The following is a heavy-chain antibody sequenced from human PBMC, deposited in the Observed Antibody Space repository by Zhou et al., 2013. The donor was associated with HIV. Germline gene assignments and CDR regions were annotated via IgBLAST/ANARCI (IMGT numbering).Heavy chain of an antibody. CDR3: ARAEGEGYSGSYYFWFDP. CDR1: GGTFSSYA. CDR2: IIPIFGTA. J-gene: IGHJ5*02. D-gene: IGHD1-26*01. Sequence: QVQLVQSGAEVKKPGSSVKVSCKASGGTFSSYAISWVRQAPGQGLEWMGGIIPIFGTANYAQKFQGRVTITTDESTSTAYMELSSLRSEDTAVYYCARAEGEGYSGSYYFWFDPWGQGTLVTGLL. V-gene: IGHV1-69*05.